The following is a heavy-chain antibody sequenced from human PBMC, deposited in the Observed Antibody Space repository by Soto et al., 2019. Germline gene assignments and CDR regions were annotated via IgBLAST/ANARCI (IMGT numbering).Heavy chain of an antibody. Sequence: QVQLVQSGAEVKKPGSSVKVSCKASGGTFSSYAISWVRQAPGQGLEWMGGIIPMFGTANYAQKFQGRVTITADESTSTAYMELSSLRSEDTAVYYCASPRDPTTVTYYFDYWGQGTLVTVSS. CDR2: IIPMFGTA. D-gene: IGHD4-17*01. CDR3: ASPRDPTTVTYYFDY. V-gene: IGHV1-69*01. J-gene: IGHJ4*02. CDR1: GGTFSSYA.